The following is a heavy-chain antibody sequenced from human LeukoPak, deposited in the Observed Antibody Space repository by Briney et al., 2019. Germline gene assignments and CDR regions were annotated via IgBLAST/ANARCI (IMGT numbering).Heavy chain of an antibody. J-gene: IGHJ4*02. CDR2: ITGSGGST. CDR1: GFTFSDYY. CDR3: ARDERLLSFLK. V-gene: IGHV3-23*01. Sequence: GGSLRLSCAASGFTFSDYYMSWIRQAPGKGLEWVSGITGSGGSTYYADSVKGRFTISRDNSKNTLYLQMNSLRAEDTAIYYCARDERLLSFLKWGQGTLVTVSS. D-gene: IGHD3-3*01.